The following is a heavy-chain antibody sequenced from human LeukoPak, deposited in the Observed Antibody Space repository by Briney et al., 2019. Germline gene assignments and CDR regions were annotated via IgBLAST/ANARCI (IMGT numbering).Heavy chain of an antibody. V-gene: IGHV3-30*04. CDR1: GFSFCSYA. CDR2: ISYDGSNK. CDR3: SGVVVAAIEGD. J-gene: IGHJ4*02. D-gene: IGHD2-15*01. Sequence: GGALRLSFAASGFSFCSYALHWVRQAPGKGVEGVAVISYDGSNKYYADSVKGRFTISRDNSRNTLYLQMNSLRAEDTAVYYCSGVVVAAIEGDWGQGTLVTVSS.